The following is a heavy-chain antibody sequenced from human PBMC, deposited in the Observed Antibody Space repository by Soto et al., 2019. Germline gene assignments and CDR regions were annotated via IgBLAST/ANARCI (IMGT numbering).Heavy chain of an antibody. V-gene: IGHV5-51*01. D-gene: IGHD1-26*01. CDR2: IYPGDSDT. Sequence: PGESLKISCHASGYSFISSWIGWVRQMPGKGLEWMGIIYPGDSDTRYSPSFQGQVTISADKSTSTAYLQWSSLKASDTATYYCARMMGASGTAFDYWGQGALVTVSS. J-gene: IGHJ4*02. CDR1: GYSFISSW. CDR3: ARMMGASGTAFDY.